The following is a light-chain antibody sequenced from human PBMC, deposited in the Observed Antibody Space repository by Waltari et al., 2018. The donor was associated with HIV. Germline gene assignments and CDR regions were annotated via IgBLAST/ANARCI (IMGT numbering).Light chain of an antibody. Sequence: QSALTQPASVSGSPGQSISIPCTGTSSDVGGYNYVSWYQQHPGKAPRLMINDVSNRPSGLSSRCHGSKSGNTASLTISGLQAEDEADDCDSAYTSSSTGAVVGGGTKLTVL. CDR3: SAYTSSSTGAV. J-gene: IGLJ2*01. V-gene: IGLV2-14*01. CDR1: SSDVGGYNY. CDR2: DVS.